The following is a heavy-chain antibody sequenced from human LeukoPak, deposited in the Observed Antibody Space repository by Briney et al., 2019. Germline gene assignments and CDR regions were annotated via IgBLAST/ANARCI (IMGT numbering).Heavy chain of an antibody. Sequence: GGSLRLSCAASGFTFSSYWMHWVRQAPGKGLVWVSRINSDGSSTSYADSVKGRFTISSDNAKNTLYLQMNSLRAEDTAVYYCARDWYGDSGFDYWGQGTLVTVSS. V-gene: IGHV3-74*01. J-gene: IGHJ4*02. CDR1: GFTFSSYW. CDR3: ARDWYGDSGFDY. CDR2: INSDGSST. D-gene: IGHD4-17*01.